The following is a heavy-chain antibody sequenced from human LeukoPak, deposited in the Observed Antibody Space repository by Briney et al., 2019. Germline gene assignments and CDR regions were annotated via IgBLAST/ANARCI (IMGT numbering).Heavy chain of an antibody. CDR2: ISAHNGNT. V-gene: IGHV1-18*01. CDR1: GFTFTTYA. CDR3: ARHFSSGWPLEALDV. J-gene: IGHJ3*01. Sequence: GASVEVSCKASGFTFTTYAFSWVPQAPGQGLEWMGWISAHNGNTNYAQKLQGRVTMTTDTSTNTAYMELRSLRFDDTAVYYCARHFSSGWPLEALDVWGQGTLVTVSS. D-gene: IGHD6-19*01.